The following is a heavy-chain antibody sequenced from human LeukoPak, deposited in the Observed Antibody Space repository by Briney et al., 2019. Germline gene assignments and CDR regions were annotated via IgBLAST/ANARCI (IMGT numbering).Heavy chain of an antibody. V-gene: IGHV3-7*03. Sequence: GGSLRLSCAASGFALSSHWMTWVRQVPGRGPEWVANVNRDGSETYYLDSVKGRFTISKDNAKNSLYLQMNSLRAEDTAVYYCARFPRDPWRFDYWGQGTLVSVSS. J-gene: IGHJ4*02. D-gene: IGHD5-12*01. CDR2: VNRDGSET. CDR3: ARFPRDPWRFDY. CDR1: GFALSSHW.